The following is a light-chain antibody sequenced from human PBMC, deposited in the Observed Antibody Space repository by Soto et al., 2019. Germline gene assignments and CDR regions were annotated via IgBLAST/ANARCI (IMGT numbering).Light chain of an antibody. Sequence: EIVLTQSPGTLSLSPGERATLSCRASQSVSSSYLAWYQQKPGQAPRLLIYGASNRATGIPDRFSGSKSGTDLTITIRRLEPEDAGVYDGQQYGSSPITFGQGTRLEIK. CDR3: QQYGSSPIT. CDR1: QSVSSSY. V-gene: IGKV3-20*01. J-gene: IGKJ5*01. CDR2: GAS.